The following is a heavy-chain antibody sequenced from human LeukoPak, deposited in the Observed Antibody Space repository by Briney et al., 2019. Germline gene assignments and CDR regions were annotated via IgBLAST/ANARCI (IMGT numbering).Heavy chain of an antibody. Sequence: GASVKVSCKASGYTFTSYGISWVRQAPGQGLEWMGWISAYNGNTNYAQKLQGRVTMTTDTSTSTAYMELRSLGSDDTAVYYCARADYYDSSGYSLNDYWGQGTLVTVSS. CDR2: ISAYNGNT. D-gene: IGHD3-22*01. CDR3: ARADYYDSSGYSLNDY. J-gene: IGHJ4*02. V-gene: IGHV1-18*01. CDR1: GYTFTSYG.